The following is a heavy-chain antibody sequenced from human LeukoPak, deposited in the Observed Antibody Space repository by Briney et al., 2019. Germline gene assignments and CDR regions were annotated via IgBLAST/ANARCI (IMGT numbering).Heavy chain of an antibody. CDR1: GGSISTYY. V-gene: IGHV4-59*01. CDR3: ARDSVGAKDY. CDR2: IYYTGST. Sequence: SETLSLTCTVSGGSISTYYWSWIRQPPGKGLEWIGNIYYTGSTIYNPSLESRVTMSVDTSENQLFLNLTSVTAADTAVYYCARDSVGAKDYWGQGTLVTVSS. D-gene: IGHD3-10*01. J-gene: IGHJ4*02.